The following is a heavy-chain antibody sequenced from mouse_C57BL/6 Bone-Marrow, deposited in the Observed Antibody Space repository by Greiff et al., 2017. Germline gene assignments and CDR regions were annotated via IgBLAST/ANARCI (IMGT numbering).Heavy chain of an antibody. D-gene: IGHD2-2*01. J-gene: IGHJ2*01. CDR3: AGSTMVTTSDY. CDR2: INPYNGGT. CDR1: GYTFTDYY. V-gene: IGHV1-19*01. Sequence: EVQLQQSGPVLVKPGASVKMSCKASGYTFTDYYMNWVKQSHGKSLEWIGVINPYNGGTSYNQKFKGKATLTVDKSSSTAYMELNSLTSEDSAVYYCAGSTMVTTSDYWGQGTTLTVSS.